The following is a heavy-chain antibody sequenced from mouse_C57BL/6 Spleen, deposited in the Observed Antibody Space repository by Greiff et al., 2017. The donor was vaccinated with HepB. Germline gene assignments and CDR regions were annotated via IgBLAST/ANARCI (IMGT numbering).Heavy chain of an antibody. Sequence: EVQLQQSGPELVKPGASVKIPCKASGYTFTDYNMDWVKQSHGKSLEWIGDINPNNGGTIYNQKFKGKATLTVDKSSSTAYMELRSRTSEDTAVYYFASGYYGTPFAYWGQGTLVTVSA. CDR2: INPNNGGT. CDR1: GYTFTDYN. CDR3: ASGYYGTPFAY. V-gene: IGHV1-18*01. D-gene: IGHD1-1*01. J-gene: IGHJ3*01.